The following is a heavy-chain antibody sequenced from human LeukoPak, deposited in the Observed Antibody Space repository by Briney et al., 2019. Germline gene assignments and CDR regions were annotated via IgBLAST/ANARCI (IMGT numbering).Heavy chain of an antibody. D-gene: IGHD1-26*01. CDR2: LRKDATYS. V-gene: IGHV3-30*02. CDR3: ASGGPTRGTPDY. CDR1: GFPFSSYG. J-gene: IGHJ4*02. Sequence: GGSLRLSCAASGFPFSSYGMYWVRQTLDKGLQWVAYLRKDATYSNYADSVRGRFTISRDNSKNTLDLQMSSLRVEDTAVYYCASGGPTRGTPDYWGQGTLVTVSS.